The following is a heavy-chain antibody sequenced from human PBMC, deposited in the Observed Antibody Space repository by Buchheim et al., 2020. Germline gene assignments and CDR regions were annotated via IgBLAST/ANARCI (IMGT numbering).Heavy chain of an antibody. J-gene: IGHJ5*02. CDR2: IYSSGSA. CDR3: ARGRGTIFGVFIT. D-gene: IGHD3-3*01. V-gene: IGHV4-31*03. CDR1: GVSISSGGYY. Sequence: QVQLQESGPGLVKPSQTLSLTCTVSGVSISSGGYYWSWIRQHPGKGLEWIGHIYSSGSAYYNPSLESRVTISVDTSKNPFSLKVNSVTAADTAVYYCARGRGTIFGVFITWGQGTL.